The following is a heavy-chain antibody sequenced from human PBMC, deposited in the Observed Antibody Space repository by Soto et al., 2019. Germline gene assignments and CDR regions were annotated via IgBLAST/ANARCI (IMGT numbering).Heavy chain of an antibody. CDR2: IWYDGSNK. CDR3: AKAWGIDY. V-gene: IGHV3-33*06. D-gene: IGHD7-27*01. Sequence: SGFTVSNYHMNWVRQAPGKGLEWVAVIWYDGSNKYYADSVKGRFTISRDNSKNTLYLQMNSLRVEDTAIYYCAKAWGIDYWGQGTLVTVSS. CDR1: GFTVSNYH. J-gene: IGHJ4*02.